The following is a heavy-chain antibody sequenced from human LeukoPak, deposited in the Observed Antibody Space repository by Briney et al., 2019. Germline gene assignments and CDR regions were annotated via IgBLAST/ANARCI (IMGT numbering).Heavy chain of an antibody. J-gene: IGHJ4*02. Sequence: ASVKVSCKASGYTFTSYGISWVRQAPGQGLEWMGWINAYNGNTNYAQKLQGRVTMTTDTSTSTAYMELRSLRSDDTAVYYCARDHYYYDSSGYYGYWGQGTLVTVSS. V-gene: IGHV1-18*01. CDR3: ARDHYYYDSSGYYGY. CDR2: INAYNGNT. CDR1: GYTFTSYG. D-gene: IGHD3-22*01.